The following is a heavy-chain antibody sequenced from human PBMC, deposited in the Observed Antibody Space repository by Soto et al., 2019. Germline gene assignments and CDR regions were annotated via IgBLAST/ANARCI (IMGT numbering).Heavy chain of an antibody. V-gene: IGHV4-59*11. Sequence: SETLSLTCSVSGGSINNHFWSWIRQTPGKPLEWIGYVMHNGNTHYNPSFTSRVKISVDMSKNQFSLMLTSVTAADTAVYYCARGLGTTVRYYYYGMDVWGQGTTVTVS. CDR2: VMHNGNT. CDR1: GGSINNHF. CDR3: ARGLGTTVRYYYYGMDV. D-gene: IGHD4-17*01. J-gene: IGHJ6*02.